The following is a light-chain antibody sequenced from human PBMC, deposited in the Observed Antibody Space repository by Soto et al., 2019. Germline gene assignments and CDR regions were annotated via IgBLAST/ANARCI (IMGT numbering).Light chain of an antibody. CDR1: QTIYTW. Sequence: DIQMTQSPSSLSASLGDRVAITCRASQTIYTWLAWYQQKPGRAPKLLIYDASTLESWVPSRFSGSGSGTEFTLTISSLQPDDFATYYCQQYSAKWAFGQGTKVDI. J-gene: IGKJ1*01. CDR2: DAS. CDR3: QQYSAKWA. V-gene: IGKV1-5*01.